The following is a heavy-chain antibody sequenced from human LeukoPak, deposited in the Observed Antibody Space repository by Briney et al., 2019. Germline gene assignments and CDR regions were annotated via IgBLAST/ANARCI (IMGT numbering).Heavy chain of an antibody. D-gene: IGHD1-20*01. CDR2: NSASGNT. Sequence: PSETLSLTCTVSGDSLRSSYWKGMRQTPAKGREWVAENSASGNTNYNPSFKSRIIISVDMSKHKFSLKLSSVTAADTAVYYCARLIPGTTGLRKNYFDFWGQGNLVTVFS. V-gene: IGHV4-4*08. CDR1: GDSLRSSY. J-gene: IGHJ4*02. CDR3: ARLIPGTTGLRKNYFDF.